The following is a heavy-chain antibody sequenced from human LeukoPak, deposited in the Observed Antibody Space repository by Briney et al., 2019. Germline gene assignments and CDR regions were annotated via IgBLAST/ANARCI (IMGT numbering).Heavy chain of an antibody. CDR2: IIPIFGTA. CDR1: GGTFSSYA. V-gene: IGHV1-69*05. J-gene: IGHJ4*02. D-gene: IGHD3-10*01. Sequence: SVKVSCTASGGTFSSYAISWVRQAPGQGLEWMGGIIPIFGTANYAQKFQGRVTITTDESTSTAYMELSSLRSEDTAVYYCARGVTMVRGALTGYWGQGTLVTVSS. CDR3: ARGVTMVRGALTGY.